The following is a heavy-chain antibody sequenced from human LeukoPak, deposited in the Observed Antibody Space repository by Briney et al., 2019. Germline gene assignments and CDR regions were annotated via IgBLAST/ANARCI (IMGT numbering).Heavy chain of an antibody. J-gene: IGHJ4*02. CDR2: ISGTDNSI. Sequence: GGSLRLSCVASGFTFSDYYMTWIRQAPGKGLEWVSYISGTDNSIYYANSVKGRFTISRDNAKNSVYLQTNSLTAEDTAVYYCARSPETVAGVGWLQSWGQGILFTVSS. V-gene: IGHV3-11*01. CDR1: GFTFSDYY. CDR3: ARSPETVAGVGWLQS. D-gene: IGHD6-19*01.